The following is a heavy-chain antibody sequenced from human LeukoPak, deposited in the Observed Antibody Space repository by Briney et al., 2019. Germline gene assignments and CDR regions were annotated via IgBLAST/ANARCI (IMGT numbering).Heavy chain of an antibody. CDR3: AREGREYAAWGYSSYKGAFDI. D-gene: IGHD6-19*01. Sequence: SVKVSCKASGGTFSSYAISWVRQAPGQGLEWMGGIIPIFGTANYAQKFQGRVTITADEPTSTAYMELSSLRSEDTAVYYCAREGREYAAWGYSSYKGAFDIWGQGTMVTVSS. V-gene: IGHV1-69*13. CDR1: GGTFSSYA. CDR2: IIPIFGTA. J-gene: IGHJ3*02.